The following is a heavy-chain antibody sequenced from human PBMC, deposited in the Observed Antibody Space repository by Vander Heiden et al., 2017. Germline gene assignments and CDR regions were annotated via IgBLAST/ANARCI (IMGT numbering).Heavy chain of an antibody. CDR3: ATSGTPQAAFDI. D-gene: IGHD1-7*01. Sequence: QEQLVQSGAEVKKPGASVKVSCKASGSTFTGYYMHWVRQAPGQGLEWMGWINPSSGGTKYAQKFQGGVTMTRDTSINTAYMELSRLTSDDTAVFYCATSGTPQAAFDIWGQGTMVTVSA. CDR1: GSTFTGYY. V-gene: IGHV1-2*02. CDR2: INPSSGGT. J-gene: IGHJ3*02.